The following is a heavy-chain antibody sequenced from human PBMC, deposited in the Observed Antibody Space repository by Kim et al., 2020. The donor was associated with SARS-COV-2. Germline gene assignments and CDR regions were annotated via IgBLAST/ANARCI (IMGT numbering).Heavy chain of an antibody. CDR3: ARPRRDGYNFFYYFDY. J-gene: IGHJ4*02. CDR1: GGTFSSYA. V-gene: IGHV1-69*13. Sequence: SVKVSCKASGGTFSSYAISWVRQAPGQGLEWMGGIIPIFGTANYAQKFQGRVTITADESTSTAYMELSSLRSEDTAVYYCARPRRDGYNFFYYFDYWGQGTLVTVSS. D-gene: IGHD5-12*01. CDR2: IIPIFGTA.